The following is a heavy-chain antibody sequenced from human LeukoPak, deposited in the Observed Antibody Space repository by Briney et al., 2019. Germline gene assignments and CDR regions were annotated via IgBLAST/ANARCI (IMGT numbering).Heavy chain of an antibody. J-gene: IGHJ4*02. CDR2: ISGSGGST. Sequence: GGSPRLSCAASEFTFSSYAMSWVRQAPGKGLEWVSAISGSGGSTYYADSVKGRFTISRDNSKNTLYLQMNSLRAEDTAVYYCAKDLFAVTTATDYWGQGTLVTVSS. CDR3: AKDLFAVTTATDY. CDR1: EFTFSSYA. D-gene: IGHD4-17*01. V-gene: IGHV3-23*01.